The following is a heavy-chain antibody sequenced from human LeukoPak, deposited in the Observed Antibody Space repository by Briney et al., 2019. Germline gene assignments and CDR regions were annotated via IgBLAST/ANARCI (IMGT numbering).Heavy chain of an antibody. CDR1: GFTFSSYS. V-gene: IGHV3-23*01. CDR2: ISGSGGST. Sequence: GGSLRLSCAASGFTFSSYSMSWVRQAPGKGLEWVSAISGSGGSTYYADSVKGRFTISRDNSKNTLYLQMNSLRAEDTAVYYCAESYYYDSSGYSPTPFDYWGQGTLVTVSS. CDR3: AESYYYDSSGYSPTPFDY. J-gene: IGHJ4*02. D-gene: IGHD3-22*01.